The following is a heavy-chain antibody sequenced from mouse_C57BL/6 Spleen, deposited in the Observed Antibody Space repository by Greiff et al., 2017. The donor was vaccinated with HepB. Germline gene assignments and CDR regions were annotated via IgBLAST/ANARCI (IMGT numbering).Heavy chain of an antibody. J-gene: IGHJ1*03. Sequence: SDAELVKPGASVKISCKVSGYTFTDHTIHWMKQRPEQGLEWIGYIYPRDGSTKYNEKFKGKATLTADKSSSTAYMQLNSLTSEDSAVYFCARDYYGSSRYWYFDVWGTGTTVTVSS. CDR2: IYPRDGST. D-gene: IGHD1-1*01. CDR3: ARDYYGSSRYWYFDV. V-gene: IGHV1-78*01. CDR1: GYTFTDHT.